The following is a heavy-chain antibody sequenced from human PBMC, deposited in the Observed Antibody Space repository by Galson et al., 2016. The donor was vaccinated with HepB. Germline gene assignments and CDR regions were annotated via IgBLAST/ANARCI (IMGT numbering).Heavy chain of an antibody. CDR2: IGISSGYI. J-gene: IGHJ5*02. CDR1: GLTLSTYS. Sequence: SLRLSCAASGLTLSTYSMNWVRQAPGKGLEWVSSIGISSGYIYYSDSVKGRFIISRDDTKNTLYLQMDSLRVDDAAGYYCARTISSGWFDPWGQGTLVTVSS. CDR3: ARTISSGWFDP. V-gene: IGHV3-21*01.